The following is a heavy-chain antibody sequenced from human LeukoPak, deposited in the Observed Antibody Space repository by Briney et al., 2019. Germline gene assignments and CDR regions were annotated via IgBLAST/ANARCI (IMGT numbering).Heavy chain of an antibody. V-gene: IGHV5-51*01. J-gene: IGHJ4*02. D-gene: IGHD3-22*01. CDR3: ARQGVDYYDSSGYYGY. CDR2: IYPGDSDT. CDR1: GYSFTSYW. Sequence: GESLKISCKGSGYSFTSYWIGWVRPMPGKGLEWMGIIYPGDSDTRYSPSFQGQVTISADKSISTAYLQWSSLKASDTAMYYCARQGVDYYDSSGYYGYWGQGTLVTVSS.